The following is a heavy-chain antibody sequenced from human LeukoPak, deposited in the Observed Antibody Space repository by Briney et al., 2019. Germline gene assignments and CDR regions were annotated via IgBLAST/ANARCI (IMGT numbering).Heavy chain of an antibody. D-gene: IGHD6-19*01. CDR2: INPNSGGT. CDR1: GYTFTGYY. J-gene: IGHJ6*02. Sequence: ASVKVSCKASGYTFTGYYMHWVRQAPGQGLEWMGWINPNSGGTNYAQKFQGRVTMTRDTSISTAYMELSRLRSDDTAVYYCARVSSSGWSNYYYYGMDVWGQGTTVTVSS. CDR3: ARVSSSGWSNYYYYGMDV. V-gene: IGHV1-2*02.